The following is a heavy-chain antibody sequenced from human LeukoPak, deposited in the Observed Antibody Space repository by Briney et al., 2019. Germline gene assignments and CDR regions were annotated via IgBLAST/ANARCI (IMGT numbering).Heavy chain of an antibody. CDR2: IYYSGST. J-gene: IGHJ4*02. V-gene: IGHV4-30-4*02. D-gene: IGHD3-22*01. CDR3: ARGDGYYDSSGYYYFDY. CDR1: GASISSVDYY. Sequence: TSETLSLTCTVSGASISSVDYYWSWIRQPPGKGLEWIGYIYYSGSTYYNPSLKSRVTISVDTSKNQFSLKLSSVTAADTAVYYCARGDGYYDSSGYYYFDYWGQGTLVTVSS.